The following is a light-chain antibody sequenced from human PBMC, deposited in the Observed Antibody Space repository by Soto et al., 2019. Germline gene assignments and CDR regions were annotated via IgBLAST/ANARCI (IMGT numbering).Light chain of an antibody. CDR1: QSISRT. V-gene: IGKV3-11*01. J-gene: IGKJ1*01. CDR2: DAS. Sequence: IGLTHSPDTLSVSPWEIATRSCRAIQSISRTLAWYQQKSGQAPRLLIYDASNRATGIPARFSGSGSGTDFTLTISSLEPEDFAVYYCQQRSNWPPTFGQGTKVDIK. CDR3: QQRSNWPPT.